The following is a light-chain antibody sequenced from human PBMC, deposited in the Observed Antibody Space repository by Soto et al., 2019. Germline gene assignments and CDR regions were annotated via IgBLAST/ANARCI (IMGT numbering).Light chain of an antibody. CDR1: SSDVGGYNY. Sequence: QSVLTQPPSASGSPGQSVTISCTGTSSDVGGYNYVSWYQHHPGQAPKLIIYEVYKRPSGVPDRFSGSKSGNTAALTVSGLQAEDEADYYCSSYVGTNSYVFGTGTKLTVL. CDR2: EVY. V-gene: IGLV2-8*01. CDR3: SSYVGTNSYV. J-gene: IGLJ1*01.